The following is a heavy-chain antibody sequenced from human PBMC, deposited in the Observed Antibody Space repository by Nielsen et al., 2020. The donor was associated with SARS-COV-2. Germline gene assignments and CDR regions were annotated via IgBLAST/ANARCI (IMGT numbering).Heavy chain of an antibody. D-gene: IGHD4-17*01. CDR1: GFTFSSYS. V-gene: IGHV3-48*04. CDR2: ISSSSSTI. J-gene: IGHJ5*02. CDR3: ASLNHDYGDYRGFDP. Sequence: GESLKISCAASGFTFSSYSMNWVRQAPGKGLEWVSYISSSSSTIYYADSVKGRFTISRDNAKNSLYLQMNSLRAEDTAVYYCASLNHDYGDYRGFDPWGQGTLVTVSS.